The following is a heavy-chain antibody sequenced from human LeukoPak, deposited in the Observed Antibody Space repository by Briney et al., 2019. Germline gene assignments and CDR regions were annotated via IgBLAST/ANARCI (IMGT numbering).Heavy chain of an antibody. V-gene: IGHV3-30-3*01. D-gene: IGHD3-16*02. Sequence: TGGSLRLSCAASGFTFSSYAMSWVRQAPGKGLEWVAVISYDGSNKYYADSVKGRFTISRDNSKNTLYLQMNSLRAEDTAVYYCARGTFGGVIAEYFDYWGQGTLVTVSS. CDR1: GFTFSSYA. CDR2: ISYDGSNK. CDR3: ARGTFGGVIAEYFDY. J-gene: IGHJ4*02.